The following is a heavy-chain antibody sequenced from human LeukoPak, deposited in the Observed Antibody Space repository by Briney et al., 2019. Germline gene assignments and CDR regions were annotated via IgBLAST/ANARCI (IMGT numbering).Heavy chain of an antibody. CDR1: GFTFSSYS. CDR2: ISSSSSYI. V-gene: IGHV3-21*01. J-gene: IGHJ3*02. D-gene: IGHD5-12*01. Sequence: GGSLRLSCAASGFTFSSYSMNWVRQAPGKGLEWVSSISSSSSYIYYADSVKGRFTISRDNANNSLYLQMNSLRAEDTAVYYCARENSGYGAFDIWGQGTMVTVSS. CDR3: ARENSGYGAFDI.